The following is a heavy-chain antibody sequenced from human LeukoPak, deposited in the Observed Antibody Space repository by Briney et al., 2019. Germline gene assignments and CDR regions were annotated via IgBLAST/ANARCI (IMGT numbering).Heavy chain of an antibody. Sequence: PSETLSLTCTVSGYSISSGYYWGWIRQPPGKGLEWIGSIYHSGSTYYNPSLKSRVTISVDTSKNQFSLKLSSVTAADTAVYYCARAVRFLEWRGFDPWGQGTLVTVSS. CDR1: GYSISSGYY. CDR2: IYHSGST. D-gene: IGHD3-3*01. V-gene: IGHV4-38-2*02. J-gene: IGHJ5*02. CDR3: ARAVRFLEWRGFDP.